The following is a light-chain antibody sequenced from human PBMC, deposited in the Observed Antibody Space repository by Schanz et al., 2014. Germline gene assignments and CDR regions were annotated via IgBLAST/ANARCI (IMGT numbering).Light chain of an antibody. CDR2: DVT. CDR3: SSYTSSSTPWV. V-gene: IGLV2-8*01. Sequence: QSALTQPPSASGSPGQSVTISCTGTSSDVGAYNYVSWYQQHPGKAPKLIISDVTRRPSGVPDRFSGSKSDNTASLTVSGLQVEDEADYYCSSYTSSSTPWVFGGGTKLTVL. CDR1: SSDVGAYNY. J-gene: IGLJ3*02.